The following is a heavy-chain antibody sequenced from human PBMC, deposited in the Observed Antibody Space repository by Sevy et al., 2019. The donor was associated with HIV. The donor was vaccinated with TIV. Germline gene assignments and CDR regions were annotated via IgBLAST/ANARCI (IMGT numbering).Heavy chain of an antibody. J-gene: IGHJ1*01. Sequence: ASVKVSCKASGYSFTSYGITWVRQAPGQGLEFMGWISPYNGNTDYAQKYQGRITLTTDTSTTTAYLELRSLTSDDTAVYYCSRPLSGTYREAEYLHHWGQGTQVTVSS. CDR1: GYSFTSYG. V-gene: IGHV1-18*04. CDR3: SRPLSGTYREAEYLHH. D-gene: IGHD1-26*01. CDR2: ISPYNGNT.